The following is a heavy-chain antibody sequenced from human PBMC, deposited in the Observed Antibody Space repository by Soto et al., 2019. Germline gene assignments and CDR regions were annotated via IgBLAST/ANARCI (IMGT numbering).Heavy chain of an antibody. V-gene: IGHV3-15*01. CDR2: IKSETDGGTR. CDR1: GFTFSNAW. D-gene: IGHD6-13*01. Sequence: GGSLRLSCAASGFTFSNAWMSWVRQAPGKGLEWVGRIKSETDGGTRDYAAPVKGRFTISRDDSKNTLYVQMNSLKTEDTAVYFCTTLPRIRSRTWSESRDGSFWGQGTQVTVSS. CDR3: TTLPRIRSRTWSESRDGSF. J-gene: IGHJ4*02.